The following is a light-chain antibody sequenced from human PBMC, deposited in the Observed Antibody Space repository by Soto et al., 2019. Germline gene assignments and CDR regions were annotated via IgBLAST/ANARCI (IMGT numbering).Light chain of an antibody. CDR1: QDISTY. J-gene: IGKJ2*01. V-gene: IGKV1-33*01. CDR3: QQYDNLPRYT. CDR2: DAS. Sequence: DIQMTQSPSSLSASVGDRVTITCQASQDISTYLNWYQQKPGKAPKLLIYDASNLKTGVPSRFSGSGSATDFTFTISSLQPEDITTYYCQQYDNLPRYTFGQGTKVEIK.